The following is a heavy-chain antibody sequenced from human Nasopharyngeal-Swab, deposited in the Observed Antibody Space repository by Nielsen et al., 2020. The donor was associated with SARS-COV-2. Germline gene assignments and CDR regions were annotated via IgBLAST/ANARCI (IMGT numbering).Heavy chain of an antibody. CDR2: IKHDGSAK. CDR1: GFTFSSYW. J-gene: IGHJ6*02. V-gene: IGHV3-7*01. CDR3: ARHYDFWSGYYNSHFYGMDV. D-gene: IGHD3-3*01. Sequence: GESLKISCAASGFTFSSYWMTWVRQASGKGLEWVANIKHDGSAKYYADSVKGRFTISRDNAKSSLHLQMNSLRAEDTAVYYCARHYDFWSGYYNSHFYGMDVWGQGTTVTVSS.